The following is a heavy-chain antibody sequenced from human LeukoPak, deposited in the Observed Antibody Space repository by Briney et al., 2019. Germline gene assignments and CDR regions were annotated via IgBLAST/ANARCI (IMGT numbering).Heavy chain of an antibody. V-gene: IGHV4-59*01. J-gene: IGHJ4*02. CDR1: GGSISSYY. D-gene: IGHD5-24*01. CDR2: IYYSGST. Sequence: PSETLSLTCTVSGGSISSYYWSWIRQPPGKGLEWIGYIYYSGSTNYNTSLKSRVTISVDTSKNQFSLKLSSVTAADTAVYYCARGQLREDGYNYAEPAYDYWGQGTLVTVSS. CDR3: ARGQLREDGYNYAEPAYDY.